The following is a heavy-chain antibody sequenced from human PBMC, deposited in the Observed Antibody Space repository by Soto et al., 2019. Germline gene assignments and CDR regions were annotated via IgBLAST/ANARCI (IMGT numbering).Heavy chain of an antibody. CDR1: GFSLTTSGVS. CDR2: IFWDDDK. D-gene: IGHD2-8*01. Sequence: QITLKESGPTLVKPTQTLTLTCTFSGFSLTTSGVSVGWVRQPPGKALEWLALIFWDDDKRYSPALKSRLTVTKDTAKNQVVLTVTNVDPGDTATYYCAQGSTITSMLAYWGQGIRVSVSS. V-gene: IGHV2-5*02. J-gene: IGHJ4*02. CDR3: AQGSTITSMLAY.